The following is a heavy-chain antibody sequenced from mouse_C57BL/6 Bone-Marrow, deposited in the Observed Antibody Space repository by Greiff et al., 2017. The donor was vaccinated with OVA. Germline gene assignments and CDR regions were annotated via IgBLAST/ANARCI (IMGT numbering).Heavy chain of an antibody. V-gene: IGHV7-1*01. CDR3: ARDEWDNYSHWYFDV. J-gene: IGHJ1*03. D-gene: IGHD1-3*01. CDR1: GFTFSDFY. Sequence: EVKLMESGGGLVQSGRSLRLFCATSGFTFSDFYMEWVRQAPGKGLEWIAASRNKANDYTTEYSASVKGRFIVSRDTSQSILYLQMNALRAEDTAIYYCARDEWDNYSHWYFDVWGTGTTVTVSS. CDR2: SRNKANDYTT.